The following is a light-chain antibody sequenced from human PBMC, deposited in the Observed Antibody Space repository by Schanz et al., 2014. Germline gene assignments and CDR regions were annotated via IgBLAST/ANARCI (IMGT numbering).Light chain of an antibody. CDR2: EGS. Sequence: QSALTQPASVSGSPGQSITISCTGTSSDVGSYNLVSWYQHHPGKAPKLMIYEGSKRPSGVSNRFSGSGSGNTASLTISGLQAEDEADYYCCSYTSIGTRVFGGGTKLTVL. CDR3: CSYTSIGTRV. J-gene: IGLJ3*02. V-gene: IGLV2-14*02. CDR1: SSDVGSYNL.